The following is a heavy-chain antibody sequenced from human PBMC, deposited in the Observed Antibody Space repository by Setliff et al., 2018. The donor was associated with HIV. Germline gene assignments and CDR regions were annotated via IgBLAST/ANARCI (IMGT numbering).Heavy chain of an antibody. CDR3: ARSIVGATFDY. D-gene: IGHD1-26*01. V-gene: IGHV1-18*01. CDR2: ISGYNGNT. J-gene: IGHJ4*02. CDR1: GYTFTSYG. Sequence: ASVKVSCKASGYTFTSYGISWVRQAPGQGLEWIGWISGYNGNTNYAQKVQGRVAMTTDTSTNTAYMELRSLGSDDTAVYYCARSIVGATFDYWGQGTLVTVSS.